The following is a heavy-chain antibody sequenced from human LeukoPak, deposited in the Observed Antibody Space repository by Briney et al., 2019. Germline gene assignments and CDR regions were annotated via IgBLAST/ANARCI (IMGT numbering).Heavy chain of an antibody. CDR1: GYTFTSYY. Sequence: ASVKVSCKASGYTFTSYYMHWVRQAPGHGLEWMGLINPSGGSTSSAQKFQGRVTVSRDTATSTVYMELSSLRSEVTAVYYCARAKYYDSSGYYLGDAFDIWGQGTMVTGSS. J-gene: IGHJ3*02. CDR2: INPSGGST. CDR3: ARAKYYDSSGYYLGDAFDI. V-gene: IGHV1-46*01. D-gene: IGHD3-22*01.